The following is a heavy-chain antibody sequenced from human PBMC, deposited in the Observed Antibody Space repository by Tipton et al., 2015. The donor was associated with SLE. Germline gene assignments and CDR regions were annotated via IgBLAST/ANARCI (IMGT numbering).Heavy chain of an antibody. V-gene: IGHV5-51*03. J-gene: IGHJ3*02. D-gene: IGHD3-10*01. CDR3: AKGKSGSYRDVFNI. CDR2: IYPGDSDT. Sequence: QLVQSGAEVKKPGESPKISCKGSGFTFTSYWIGWVRQLPGKGLEWMGIIYPGDSDTRYSLSFQGQVTISADKSITTAYLQWSSLKASDTAMYYCAKGKSGSYRDVFNIWGQGTMVTVSS. CDR1: GFTFTSYW.